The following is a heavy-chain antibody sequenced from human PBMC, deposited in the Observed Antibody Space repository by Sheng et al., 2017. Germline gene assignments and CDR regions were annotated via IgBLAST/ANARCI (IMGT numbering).Heavy chain of an antibody. D-gene: IGHD5-12*01. CDR3: TTYSGSDWRAFDI. J-gene: IGHJ3*02. CDR2: IRSKAFGGTT. Sequence: EVQLVESGGDLVQPGRSLRLSCTASGFTLANYAMSWVRQAPGKGLEWLGFIRSKAFGGTTQSAASVKGRFAISRDDSKNIAYLHMNSLQTEDTAVYYCTTYSGSDWRAFDIWGQG. V-gene: IGHV3-49*04. CDR1: GFTLANYA.